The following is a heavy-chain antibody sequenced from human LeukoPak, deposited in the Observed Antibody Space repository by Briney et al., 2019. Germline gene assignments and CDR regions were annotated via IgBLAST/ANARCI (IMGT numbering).Heavy chain of an antibody. CDR1: GGTFSSYA. V-gene: IGHV1-69*05. CDR2: IIPIFGTA. Sequence: SVKVSCKASGGTFSSYAISWVRQAPGQGLEWMGGIIPIFGTANYAQKFQGRVTITTDESTSTAYMELSSLRSEDTAVYYCAKGMAYSSSSGGWFDPWGQGTLVTVSS. D-gene: IGHD6-6*01. CDR3: AKGMAYSSSSGGWFDP. J-gene: IGHJ5*02.